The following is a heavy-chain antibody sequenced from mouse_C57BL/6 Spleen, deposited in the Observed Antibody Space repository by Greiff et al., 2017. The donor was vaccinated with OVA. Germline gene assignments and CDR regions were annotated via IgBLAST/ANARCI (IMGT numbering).Heavy chain of an antibody. V-gene: IGHV1-39*01. J-gene: IGHJ3*01. CDR2: INPNYGTT. Sequence: VQLKQSGPELVKPGASVKISCKASGYSFTDYNMNWVKQSNGKSLEWIGVINPNYGTTSYNQKFKGKATLTVVQSSSTAYMHLNSLSSEASAVYYCARAGSTMVTGCAWFAYWGQGTLVTVSA. CDR1: GYSFTDYN. D-gene: IGHD2-2*01. CDR3: ARAGSTMVTGCAWFAY.